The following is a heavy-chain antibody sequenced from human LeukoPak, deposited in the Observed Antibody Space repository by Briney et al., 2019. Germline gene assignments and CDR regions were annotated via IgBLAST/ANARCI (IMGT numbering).Heavy chain of an antibody. CDR2: IYYSGST. J-gene: IGHJ4*02. Sequence: SETLSLTCTVSGVSISSSSYYWGWIRQPPGKGLEWIGSIYYSGSTYYNPSLKSRVTISVDTSKNQFSLKLSSVTAADTAVYYCARWVAAAGGFDYWGQGTLVTVSS. V-gene: IGHV4-39*01. CDR1: GVSISSSSYY. D-gene: IGHD6-13*01. CDR3: ARWVAAAGGFDY.